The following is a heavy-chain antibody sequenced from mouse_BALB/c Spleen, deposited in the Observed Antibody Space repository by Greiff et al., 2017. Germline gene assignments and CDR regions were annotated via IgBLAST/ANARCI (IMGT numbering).Heavy chain of an antibody. CDR3: ARSDYGNHGRYFDV. J-gene: IGHJ1*01. V-gene: IGHV5-17*02. D-gene: IGHD2-1*01. Sequence: EVKLVESGGDLVQPGGSRKLSCAASGFTFSSFGMHWVRQAPEKGLEWVAYISSGSSTIYYADTVKGRFTISRDNPKNTLFLQMTSLRSEDTAMYYCARSDYGNHGRYFDVWGAGTTVTVSS. CDR2: ISSGSSTI. CDR1: GFTFSSFG.